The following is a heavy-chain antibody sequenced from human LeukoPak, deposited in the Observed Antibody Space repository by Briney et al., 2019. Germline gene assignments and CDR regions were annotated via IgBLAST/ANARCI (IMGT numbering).Heavy chain of an antibody. CDR2: ISGSGGST. V-gene: IGHV3-23*01. Sequence: PGGSLTLSCAASGFTFSSCAMSWVRQAPGKELEWVSAISGSGGSTYYADSVKGRFTISRDNSKNTLYLQMNSLRAEDTAVYYCAKDSTDDYGDYYGMDVWGQGTTVTVSS. D-gene: IGHD4-17*01. CDR1: GFTFSSCA. CDR3: AKDSTDDYGDYYGMDV. J-gene: IGHJ6*02.